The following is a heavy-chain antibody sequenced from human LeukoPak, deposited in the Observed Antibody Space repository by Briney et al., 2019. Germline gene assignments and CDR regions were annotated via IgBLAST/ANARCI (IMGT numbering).Heavy chain of an antibody. CDR3: ARDTLAMVSDYFDY. CDR1: GFTFSSYG. D-gene: IGHD5-18*01. Sequence: GKSLRLSCAASGFTFSSYGMHWVRQAPGKGLEWVALISDDGGKKYYADSVKGRFTISRDNSKNSLYLQMNSLRAEDTAVYYCARDTLAMVSDYFDYWGQGTLVTVSS. CDR2: ISDDGGKK. J-gene: IGHJ4*02. V-gene: IGHV3-30*03.